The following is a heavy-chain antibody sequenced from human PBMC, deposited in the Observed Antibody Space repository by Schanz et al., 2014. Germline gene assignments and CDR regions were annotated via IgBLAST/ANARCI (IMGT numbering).Heavy chain of an antibody. CDR2: IRYNGINE. V-gene: IGHV3-30*02. CDR1: GFTFSNYG. D-gene: IGHD3-22*01. Sequence: QVQLVESGGGVVQPGGSLRLSCAASGFTFSNYGLHWVRQAPGKGLEWVAFIRYNGINEYYADSVKGRFTISRDYSKNTLYLQMNSLRAEDTAVYYCAKDLPSDYYIAYWGQGTLVTVSS. CDR3: AKDLPSDYYIAY. J-gene: IGHJ4*02.